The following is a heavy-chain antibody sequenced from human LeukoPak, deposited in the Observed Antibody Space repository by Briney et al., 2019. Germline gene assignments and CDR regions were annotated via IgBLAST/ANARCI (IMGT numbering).Heavy chain of an antibody. D-gene: IGHD2-2*01. J-gene: IGHJ4*02. V-gene: IGHV3-30-3*01. CDR1: GFTFSSYA. CDR2: ISYDGSNK. CDR3: ARGYQLLFPFDY. Sequence: GRSLRLSCAASGFTFSSYAMHWVRQAPGKGLEWVAVISYDGSNKYYADSVKGRFTISRDNSKNTLYLQMNSLRAEDTAVYYCARGYQLLFPFDYWGQGTLVTVSS.